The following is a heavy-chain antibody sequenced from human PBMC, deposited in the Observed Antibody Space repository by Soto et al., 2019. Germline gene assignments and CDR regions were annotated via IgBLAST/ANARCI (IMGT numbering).Heavy chain of an antibody. CDR1: GGTFSRYA. Sequence: QVQLVQSGAEVKKPGSSVKVSCKASGGTFSRYAISWVRQAPGQGLEWLGGIIPIFGTANYAQKCKGRVRITADGATNTEYMELGSLRAEETAVYYCSSGGYYDSRGYYPWGAIVDYCGHVTLVTVSS. CDR2: IIPIFGTA. J-gene: IGHJ4*01. D-gene: IGHD3-22*01. CDR3: SSGGYYDSRGYYPWGAIVDY. V-gene: IGHV1-69*01.